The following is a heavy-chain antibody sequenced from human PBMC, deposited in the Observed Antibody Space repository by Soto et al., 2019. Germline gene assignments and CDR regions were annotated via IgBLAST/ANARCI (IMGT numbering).Heavy chain of an antibody. V-gene: IGHV3-33*01. CDR1: GFTFSSYG. D-gene: IGHD2-8*01. J-gene: IGHJ4*02. Sequence: LRLSCAASGFTFSSYGMHWVRQAPGKGLEWVAVIWYDGSNKYYADSVKGRFTISRDNSKNTLYLQMNSLRAEDTAVYYCARDRCTNGVCYAPSDYWGQGTLVTVSS. CDR3: ARDRCTNGVCYAPSDY. CDR2: IWYDGSNK.